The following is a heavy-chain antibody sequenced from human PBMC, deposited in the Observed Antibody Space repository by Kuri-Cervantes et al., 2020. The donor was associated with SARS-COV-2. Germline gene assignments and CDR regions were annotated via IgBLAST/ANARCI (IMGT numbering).Heavy chain of an antibody. J-gene: IGHJ4*02. D-gene: IGHD3-3*01. CDR1: GGSFSGYY. CDR2: INHSGST. Sequence: SQTLSLTCAVYGGSFSGYYWSWIRQPPGKGLEWIGEINHSGSTNYNPSLKSRVTISVDTSKNQFSLKLSSVTAADTAVYYCARSGDSRHTTFGVVITMGVDYWGQGTLVTVSS. V-gene: IGHV4-34*01. CDR3: ARSGDSRHTTFGVVITMGVDY.